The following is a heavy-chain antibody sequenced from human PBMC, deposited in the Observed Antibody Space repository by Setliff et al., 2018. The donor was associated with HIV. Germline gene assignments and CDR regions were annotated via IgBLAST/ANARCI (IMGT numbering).Heavy chain of an antibody. J-gene: IGHJ4*02. CDR3: ARHSGLGGYYSPFDY. D-gene: IGHD3-22*01. CDR1: GYSIRSGYY. Sequence: PSETLSLTCAVSGYSIRSGYYWGWIRQSPGKGLEWIGSIFHSGSTYTSPSLRSRVTMSVDTSKNQFSLNLNSVTAADTAVYYCARHSGLGGYYSPFDYWGPGTLVTVSS. CDR2: IFHSGST. V-gene: IGHV4-38-2*01.